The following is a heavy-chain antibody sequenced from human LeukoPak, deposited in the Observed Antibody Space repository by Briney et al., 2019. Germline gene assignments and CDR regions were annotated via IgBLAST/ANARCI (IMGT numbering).Heavy chain of an antibody. CDR1: GYTFTSYG. CDR2: ISAYNGNT. J-gene: IGHJ3*02. V-gene: IGHV1-18*01. CDR3: ARVLQEGGNSGRISDAFDI. Sequence: GASVKVSCKASGYTFTSYGISWVRQAPGQGLEWMGWISAYNGNTNYAQKLQGRVTMTTDTSTSTAYMELRSLRSDDTAVYYCARVLQEGGNSGRISDAFDIWGQGTMVTVSS. D-gene: IGHD4-23*01.